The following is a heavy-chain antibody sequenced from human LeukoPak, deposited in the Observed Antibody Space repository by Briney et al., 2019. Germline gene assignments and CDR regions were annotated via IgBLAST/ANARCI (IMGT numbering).Heavy chain of an antibody. CDR1: GFTFDDYG. J-gene: IGHJ4*02. Sequence: GGSLRLSCAASGFTFDDYGMTWVRQAPGKGLEWVSGINWNGGNTAYADSVRGRFTISRDSAKNSLYLEMNSLRVEDTALYYCARVYDYVWGSYDYWGQGTLVNVSS. D-gene: IGHD3-16*01. CDR3: ARVYDYVWGSYDY. CDR2: INWNGGNT. V-gene: IGHV3-20*04.